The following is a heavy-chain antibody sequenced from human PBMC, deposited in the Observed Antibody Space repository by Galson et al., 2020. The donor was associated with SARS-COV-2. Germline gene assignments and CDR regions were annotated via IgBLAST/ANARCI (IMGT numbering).Heavy chain of an antibody. Sequence: GGSLRLSCGASGFTFSSYSMNWVRQAPGKGLEWVSSISGSASYVYYADSVRGRFTVSRDNAKNSVYLHMDSLRAEDTAVYYCARDKEGAGIFYYYAMDVWGQGTTVTVSS. V-gene: IGHV3-21*01. CDR1: GFTFSSYS. CDR2: ISGSASYV. D-gene: IGHD1-20*01. CDR3: ARDKEGAGIFYYYAMDV. J-gene: IGHJ6*02.